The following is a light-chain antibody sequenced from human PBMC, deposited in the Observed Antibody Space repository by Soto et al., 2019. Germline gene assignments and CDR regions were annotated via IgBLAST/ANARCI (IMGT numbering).Light chain of an antibody. Sequence: QSALTQPPSASGSPGXSVTISCTGXXXXVGAYNYVSWYQQHAGKAPKLVIYEVTKRPSGVPDRFSGSKSANTASLTVSGLQAEDEADYYCSSFASSNTWVVGGGTKLTV. V-gene: IGLV2-8*01. J-gene: IGLJ3*02. CDR2: EVT. CDR1: XXXVGAYNY. CDR3: SSFASSNTWV.